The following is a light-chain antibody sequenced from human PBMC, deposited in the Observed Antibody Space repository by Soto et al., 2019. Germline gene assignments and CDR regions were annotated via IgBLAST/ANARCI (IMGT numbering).Light chain of an antibody. CDR3: QQRRDWPLT. CDR1: QSINTY. V-gene: IGKV3-11*01. Sequence: ETMMTQSPDTLSVSLGERATLSCTASQSINTYLAWFQQKPGQAPRLLIYDASNRATGIPARFSGSGSGTDFTLTINSLEPEDFAIYYCQQRRDWPLTFGEGTKVDIK. J-gene: IGKJ4*01. CDR2: DAS.